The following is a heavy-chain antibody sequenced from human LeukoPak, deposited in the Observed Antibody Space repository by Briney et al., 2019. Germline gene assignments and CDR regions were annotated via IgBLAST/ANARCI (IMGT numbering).Heavy chain of an antibody. CDR3: ARTRDYGNWYFDL. J-gene: IGHJ2*01. Sequence: SVKVSCKASGGTFSSYTISWVRQAPGQGLEWMGRTIPILGIANYAQKFQGRVTITADKSTSTAYMELSSLRSEDTAVYYCARTRDYGNWYFDLWGRGTLVTVSS. D-gene: IGHD4-17*01. V-gene: IGHV1-69*02. CDR2: TIPILGIA. CDR1: GGTFSSYT.